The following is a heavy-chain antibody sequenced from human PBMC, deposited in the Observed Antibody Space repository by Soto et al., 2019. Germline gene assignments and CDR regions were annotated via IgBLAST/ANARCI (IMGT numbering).Heavy chain of an antibody. CDR3: ARGGDDGCGGAFDL. CDR1: SGYISTSYW. CDR2: IFHSGIT. Sequence: QVQLQESGPGLVKPSGTLSLTCDDSSGYISTSYWWSWVRQPPGKGLEWVGEIFHSGITNYNPSLKSRVTMSVDKSKSQFSLNRNYVTAAATASYFCARGGDDGCGGAFDLWGQGTLVTVSS. D-gene: IGHD2-21*01. V-gene: IGHV4-4*02. J-gene: IGHJ3*01.